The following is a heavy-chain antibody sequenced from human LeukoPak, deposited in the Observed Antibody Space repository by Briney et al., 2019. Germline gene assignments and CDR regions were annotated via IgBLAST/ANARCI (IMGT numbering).Heavy chain of an antibody. Sequence: QPGGSLRLSCAASRITFSSYAMSWVRQAPGKGLEWVSAISGSGGSTNYADSVKGRFTISRDNSMNTLYLQMNSLRAEDTAVYYCAKCYYDSSGHFDYWGQGTLVTVSS. V-gene: IGHV3-23*01. CDR3: AKCYYDSSGHFDY. CDR1: RITFSSYA. CDR2: ISGSGGST. J-gene: IGHJ4*02. D-gene: IGHD3-22*01.